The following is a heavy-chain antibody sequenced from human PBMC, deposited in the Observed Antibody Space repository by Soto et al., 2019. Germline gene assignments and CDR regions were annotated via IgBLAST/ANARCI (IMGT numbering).Heavy chain of an antibody. J-gene: IGHJ4*02. CDR1: GYTFTNHY. CDR2: ISPSGGST. Sequence: ASVKVSCKASGYTFTNHYIHWVRQAPGQGLEWMGIISPSGGSTSESQKFQGRLTLTMDTSTSTVYMELSSLRSEETAVFYCAREAGSGTATLIPIDHWRQGTQVTVSS. CDR3: AREAGSGTATLIPIDH. V-gene: IGHV1-46*01. D-gene: IGHD1-26*01.